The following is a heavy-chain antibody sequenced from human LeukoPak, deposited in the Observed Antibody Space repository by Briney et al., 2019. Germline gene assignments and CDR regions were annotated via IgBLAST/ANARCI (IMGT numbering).Heavy chain of an antibody. V-gene: IGHV3-23*01. CDR3: AKAPVTSCRGAYCYPFDS. D-gene: IGHD2-21*01. CDR2: ISGSGDNT. Sequence: GGSLRLSCVASGFTFSSYAINWVRQAPGRGLEWVSIISGSGDNTNYADSVKGRFTISRDNSKNTLYLQMNSLRAEDAAVYFCAKAPVTSCRGAYCYPFDSWGQGTLVTVSS. CDR1: GFTFSSYA. J-gene: IGHJ4*02.